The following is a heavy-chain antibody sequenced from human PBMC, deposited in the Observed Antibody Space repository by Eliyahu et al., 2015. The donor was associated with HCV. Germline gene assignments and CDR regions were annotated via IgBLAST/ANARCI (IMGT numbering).Heavy chain of an antibody. CDR1: GFTFSSYG. V-gene: IGHV3-30*18. Sequence: QVQLVESGGGVVQPGRSLRLSCAASGFTFSSYGMHWVRQAPGKGLEWVAVISYDGSNKYYADSVKGRFTISRDNSKNTLYLQMNSLRAEDTAVYYCAKDYQYCSGGSCYSGFDYWGQGTLVTVSS. CDR3: AKDYQYCSGGSCYSGFDY. D-gene: IGHD2-15*01. CDR2: ISYDGSNK. J-gene: IGHJ4*02.